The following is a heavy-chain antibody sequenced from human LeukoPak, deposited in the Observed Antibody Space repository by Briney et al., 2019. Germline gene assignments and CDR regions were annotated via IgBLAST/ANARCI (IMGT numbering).Heavy chain of an antibody. CDR2: ISAYNGNT. V-gene: IGHV1-18*01. J-gene: IGHJ6*04. D-gene: IGHD2-2*01. CDR1: GYTFTSYG. Sequence: ASVEVSCKASGYTFTSYGISWVRQAPGQGLEWMGWISAYNGNTNYAQKLQGRVTMTTDTSTSTAYMELRSLRSDDTAVYYCARDLGGGYCSSTSCRRMDVWGKGTTVTISS. CDR3: ARDLGGGYCSSTSCRRMDV.